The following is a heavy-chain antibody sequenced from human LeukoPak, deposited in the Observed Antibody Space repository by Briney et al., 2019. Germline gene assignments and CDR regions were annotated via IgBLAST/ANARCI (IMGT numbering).Heavy chain of an antibody. CDR3: ARDRRYYDSSGYYIIDY. CDR2: ISAYNGNT. V-gene: IGHV1-18*01. D-gene: IGHD3-22*01. J-gene: IGHJ4*02. Sequence: APVKVSCKASGYTFTSYGISWVRQAPGQGLEWMGWISAYNGNTNYAQKLQGRVTMTTDTSTSTAYMELRSLRSDDTAVYYCARDRRYYDSSGYYIIDYWGQGTLVTVSS. CDR1: GYTFTSYG.